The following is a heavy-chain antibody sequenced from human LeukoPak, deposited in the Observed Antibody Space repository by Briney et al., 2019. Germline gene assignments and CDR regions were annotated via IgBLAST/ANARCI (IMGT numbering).Heavy chain of an antibody. CDR3: ARDTYYYDSSDDY. CDR2: IIPIFGTA. V-gene: IGHV1-69*05. D-gene: IGHD3-22*01. Sequence: SVKVSCKASGGTFSSYAISWVRQAPGQGLEWMGRIIPIFGTANYAQKFQGRVTITTDESTSTACMELSSLRSEDTAVYYCARDTYYYDSSDDYWGQGTLVTVSS. CDR1: GGTFSSYA. J-gene: IGHJ4*02.